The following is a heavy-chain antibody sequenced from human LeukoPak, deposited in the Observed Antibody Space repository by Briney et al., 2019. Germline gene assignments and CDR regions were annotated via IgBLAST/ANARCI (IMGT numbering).Heavy chain of an antibody. CDR1: GYTFTSYD. V-gene: IGHV1-8*03. J-gene: IGHJ3*02. CDR2: MNPNSGNT. D-gene: IGHD1-26*01. CDR3: ARDLRSWVGAPIHAFDI. Sequence: GASVKVSCKASGYTFTSYDINWVRQATGQGLEWMGWMNPNSGNTGYAQKFQGRVTITRNTSISTAYMELSSLRSEDTAVYYCARDLRSWVGAPIHAFDIWGQGTMVTVSS.